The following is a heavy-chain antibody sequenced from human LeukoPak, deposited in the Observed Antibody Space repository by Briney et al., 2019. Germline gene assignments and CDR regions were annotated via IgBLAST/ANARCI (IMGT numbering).Heavy chain of an antibody. Sequence: PGGSLRLSCAASGFTFSRYGMHWVRQAPGKGLEWVAVIWYDETNKYHADSVKGRFTISRDNSKNTLYLQMNSLRAEDTAVYYCAKVGEYGGNSEGHFDYWGQGTLVTVSS. D-gene: IGHD4-23*01. CDR3: AKVGEYGGNSEGHFDY. J-gene: IGHJ4*02. CDR1: GFTFSRYG. CDR2: IWYDETNK. V-gene: IGHV3-33*06.